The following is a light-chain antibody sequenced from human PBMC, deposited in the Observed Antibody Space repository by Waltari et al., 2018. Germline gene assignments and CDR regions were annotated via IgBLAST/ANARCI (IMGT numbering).Light chain of an antibody. J-gene: IGLJ2*01. CDR3: QTWDSNIVV. CDR1: NLGNKN. CDR2: RDR. Sequence: SYDLTQPLSVSVALGQTARITCTENNLGNKNVHWYQQKPGQAPVLVMYRDRNRPSGIPERFSGSNSGKTATLTITRAQAGDEADYYCQTWDSNIVVFGGGTKLTVV. V-gene: IGLV3-9*01.